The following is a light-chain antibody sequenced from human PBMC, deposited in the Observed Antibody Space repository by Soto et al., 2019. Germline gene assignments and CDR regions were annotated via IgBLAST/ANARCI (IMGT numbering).Light chain of an antibody. CDR2: VGTGGIVG. V-gene: IGLV9-49*01. CDR3: GADHGSGSNFVV. J-gene: IGLJ2*01. Sequence: QAVVTQPPSASASLGASVTLTCTLSSGYSNYKVDWYQQRPGKGPRFVMRVGTGGIVGSKGDGIPDRFSVLGSGLNRYLTIKNIQEEDESDCHCGADHGSGSNFVVFGGGTKVTVL. CDR1: SGYSNYK.